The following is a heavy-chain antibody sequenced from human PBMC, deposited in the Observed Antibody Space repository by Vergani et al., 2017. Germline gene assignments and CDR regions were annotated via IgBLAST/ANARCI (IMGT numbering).Heavy chain of an antibody. D-gene: IGHD2-15*01. Sequence: QVQLVQSGAEVKKPGSSVKVSCKASGGTFSSYAISWVRQAPGQGLEWMGGIIPIFGTANYAQKFQGRVTITADESTSTAYMELGSLRSEDTAVYYCARGYCSGGSCYRGYYYYYGMDVWGQGTTVTVSS. V-gene: IGHV1-69*01. CDR1: GGTFSSYA. CDR3: ARGYCSGGSCYRGYYYYYGMDV. J-gene: IGHJ6*02. CDR2: IIPIFGTA.